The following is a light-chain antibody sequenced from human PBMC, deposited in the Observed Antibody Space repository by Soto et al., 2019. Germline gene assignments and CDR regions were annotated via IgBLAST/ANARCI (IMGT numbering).Light chain of an antibody. CDR1: QSISSW. V-gene: IGKV1-5*01. CDR3: QQYNSYRT. CDR2: DAS. Sequence: GARVTVTCRASQSISSWLAWYQQKPGKAPKLLIYDASSLESVVPSRFSGSGSGTEFTLTIRSLQPDDFATYYCQQYNSYRTCGQGTKVDIK. J-gene: IGKJ1*01.